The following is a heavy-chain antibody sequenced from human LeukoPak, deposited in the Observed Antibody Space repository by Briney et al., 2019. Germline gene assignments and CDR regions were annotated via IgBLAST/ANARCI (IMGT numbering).Heavy chain of an antibody. CDR3: ARARPSMWIDY. CDR2: ISYDGSDK. Sequence: GSLRLSCAASGFTFSSYAMYWVRPAPGKGLEWVAVISYDGSDKFYADSVKGRFAISRDSSKNTLYLQMNSLRPEDTAVYYCARARPSMWIDYWGQGTLVTVSS. D-gene: IGHD5-12*01. V-gene: IGHV3-30*09. CDR1: GFTFSSYA. J-gene: IGHJ4*02.